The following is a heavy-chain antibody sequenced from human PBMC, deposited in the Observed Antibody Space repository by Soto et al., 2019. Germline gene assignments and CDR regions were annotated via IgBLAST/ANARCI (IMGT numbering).Heavy chain of an antibody. J-gene: IGHJ4*02. Sequence: GVSLRLSSSAAGFTFSTYGRHWIRQAPGKGLVWVSRINSDGSSTSYADSVKGRFTISRDNAKNTVYLQMNSLRAEDTAVYYCARHPLTMTYLDYWGQGTLVTVSS. CDR2: INSDGSST. D-gene: IGHD3-22*01. CDR3: ARHPLTMTYLDY. V-gene: IGHV3-74*01. CDR1: GFTFSTYG.